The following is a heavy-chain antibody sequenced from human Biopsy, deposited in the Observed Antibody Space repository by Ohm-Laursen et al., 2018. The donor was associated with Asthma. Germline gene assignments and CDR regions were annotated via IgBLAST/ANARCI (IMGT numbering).Heavy chain of an antibody. CDR3: ARVASHGDLYFGIDV. J-gene: IGHJ6*02. D-gene: IGHD4-17*01. CDR2: VFWSGTT. CDR1: GAYIGSRDHH. Sequence: SQTLSLTCTVGGAYIGSRDHHWSWIRQSPGTGLEWIGFVFWSGTTHYNRSLERRLSISIDTTRNEFSMTLRSVTAADTAVYFCARVASHGDLYFGIDVWGPGTTVSVS. V-gene: IGHV4-30-4*01.